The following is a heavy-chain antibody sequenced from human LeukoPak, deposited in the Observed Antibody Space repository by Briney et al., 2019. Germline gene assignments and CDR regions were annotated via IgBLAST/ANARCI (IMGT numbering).Heavy chain of an antibody. J-gene: IGHJ3*02. CDR2: MNPNSGNT. CDR3: ARYSAIWEFNDAFDI. V-gene: IGHV1-8*01. Sequence: ASVKVSCEASGYTFTSYDINWVRQATGQGLEWMGWMNPNSGNTGYAQKFQGRVTMTRNTSISTAYMELSSLRSEDTAVYYCARYSAIWEFNDAFDIWGQGTMVTVSS. D-gene: IGHD3-10*01. CDR1: GYTFTSYD.